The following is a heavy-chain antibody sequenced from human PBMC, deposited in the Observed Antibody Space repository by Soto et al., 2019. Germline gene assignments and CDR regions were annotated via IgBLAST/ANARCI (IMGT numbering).Heavy chain of an antibody. CDR2: INHSGST. Sequence: KTSETLSLTCAVYGGSFSGYYWIWIRQPPGKGLEWIGEINHSGSTNYNPSLKSRVTISVDTSKNQFSLKLSSVTAADTAVYYCARGSGWYPYYYYYGMDVWGQGTTVTVSS. V-gene: IGHV4-34*01. CDR1: GGSFSGYY. CDR3: ARGSGWYPYYYYYGMDV. J-gene: IGHJ6*02. D-gene: IGHD6-19*01.